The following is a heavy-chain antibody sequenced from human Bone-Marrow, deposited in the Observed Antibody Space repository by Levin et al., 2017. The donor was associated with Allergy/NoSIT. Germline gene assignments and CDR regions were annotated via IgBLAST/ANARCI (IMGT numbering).Heavy chain of an antibody. J-gene: IGHJ2*01. CDR1: GFTFSAYN. D-gene: IGHD1-1*01. CDR3: ARDPRQTDWYFDL. V-gene: IGHV3-21*06. Sequence: GGSLRLSCAASGFTFSAYNMNWVRQAPGKGLEWVSSISGGGGSYIFGADSVKGRFTVSRDDAKNSLYLEMNSLRGEDTAVYYCARDPRQTDWYFDLWGRGTLVTVSS. CDR2: ISGGGGSYI.